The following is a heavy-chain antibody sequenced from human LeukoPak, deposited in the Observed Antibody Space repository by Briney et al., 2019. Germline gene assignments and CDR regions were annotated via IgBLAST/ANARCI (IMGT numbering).Heavy chain of an antibody. V-gene: IGHV1-8*01. CDR3: ARAYSSSWSYYYYGMDV. CDR2: MNPNSGNT. CDR1: GYTFTSYD. Sequence: ASVKVSCKASGYTFTSYDINWVRQATGQGLEWMGWMNPNSGNTGYAQKFQGRVTMTRNTSISTAYMELSSLRSEDTAVYYCARAYSSSWSYYYYGMDVWGQGTRSPSP. D-gene: IGHD6-13*01. J-gene: IGHJ6*02.